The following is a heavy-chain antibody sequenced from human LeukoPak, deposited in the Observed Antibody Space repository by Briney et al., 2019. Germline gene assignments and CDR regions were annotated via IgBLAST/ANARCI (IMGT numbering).Heavy chain of an antibody. V-gene: IGHV3-9*03. CDR1: VFNFDDYA. Sequence: GRSLRLSCAASVFNFDDYAMHWVRQAPGKGLEWVSGISWNSGSIGYADSVKGRFTISRDNAKNSLYLQMNSLRAEDMALYYCAKAKGSLLWFGELSLDYWGQGTLVTVSS. CDR3: AKAKGSLLWFGELSLDY. J-gene: IGHJ4*02. D-gene: IGHD3-10*01. CDR2: ISWNSGSI.